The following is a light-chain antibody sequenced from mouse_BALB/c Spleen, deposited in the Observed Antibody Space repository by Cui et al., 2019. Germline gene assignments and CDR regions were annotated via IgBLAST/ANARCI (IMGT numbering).Light chain of an antibody. Sequence: DIQMTQSPASLSLSVGETVPITCRASENIYSNLAWYQQKQGKSPQLLVYAATNLADDVPSRFSGSGSGTKYSLKINSLQSEDFGSYYCQHFWATPFTFGSGTKLEIK. CDR3: QHFWATPFT. CDR2: AAT. J-gene: IGKJ4*01. CDR1: ENIYSN. V-gene: IGKV12-46*01.